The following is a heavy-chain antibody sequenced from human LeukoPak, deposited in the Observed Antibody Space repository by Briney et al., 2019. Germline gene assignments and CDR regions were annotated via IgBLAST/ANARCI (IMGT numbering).Heavy chain of an antibody. CDR3: ARVGALSSSWLLY. J-gene: IGHJ4*02. V-gene: IGHV3-30*12. D-gene: IGHD6-13*01. CDR1: GFTFSSYG. Sequence: GGSLRLSCAASGFTFSSYGMHWVRQAPGKGLEWVAFIQYDGSNKFYADSVKGRFTISRDNAKNSLYLQMNSLRAEDTAVYFCARVGALSSSWLLYWGQGTLVTVSS. CDR2: IQYDGSNK.